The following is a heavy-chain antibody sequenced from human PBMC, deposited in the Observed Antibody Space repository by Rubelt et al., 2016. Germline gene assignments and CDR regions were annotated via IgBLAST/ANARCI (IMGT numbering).Heavy chain of an antibody. Sequence: EVQLVESGGGLVQPGGSLRLSCAASGFTFNSYSMNWVRQAPGKGLEWVSHITSNSRTIYYADFVKGRFTISRDNAKNSLHLPRNSLRAEDTAVYYGAKPAIAVAGTDYWGQGTLVTVSS. D-gene: IGHD6-19*01. J-gene: IGHJ4*02. CDR2: ITSNSRTI. V-gene: IGHV3-48*04. CDR3: AKPAIAVAGTDY. CDR1: GFTFNSYS.